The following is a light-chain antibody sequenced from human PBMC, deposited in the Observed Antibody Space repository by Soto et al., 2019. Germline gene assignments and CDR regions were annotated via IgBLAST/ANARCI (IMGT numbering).Light chain of an antibody. V-gene: IGKV3-20*01. J-gene: IGKJ1*01. Sequence: EIVLTQSPATLSLSPGERVTLSCRASQSVGTSWLAWYQQKPGQSPRLLIYSTSSRATGIPDRFSGSGSETDFALTISRLEPEDSAVYYCQQYDSSQWTFGQGTKVEIK. CDR3: QQYDSSQWT. CDR2: STS. CDR1: QSVGTSW.